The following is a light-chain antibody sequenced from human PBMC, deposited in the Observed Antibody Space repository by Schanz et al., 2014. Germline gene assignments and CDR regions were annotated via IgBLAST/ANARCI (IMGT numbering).Light chain of an antibody. J-gene: IGKJ4*01. CDR1: QSISTY. CDR3: QQSFSTPLT. Sequence: DIQMTQSPASLSAFVGDRVTITCRTSQSISTYLNWYQQKPGKAPKVLIYAASSLQSGVPSRFGGSGSGTYFTLTIGSLRAEECATYYCQQSFSTPLTFGGGTKVEIK. V-gene: IGKV1-39*01. CDR2: AAS.